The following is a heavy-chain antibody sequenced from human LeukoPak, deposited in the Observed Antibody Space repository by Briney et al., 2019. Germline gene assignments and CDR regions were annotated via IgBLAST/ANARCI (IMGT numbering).Heavy chain of an antibody. CDR2: IYTSGST. Sequence: KPSETLSLTCTVSGGSISSYYWSWIRQPAGKGLEWIGRIYTSGSTNYNPSLKSRVTMSVDTSKNQFSLKLSSVTAADTAVYYCARRAGWSPYLGSPYGAFDIWGQGTMVTVSS. J-gene: IGHJ3*02. V-gene: IGHV4-4*07. CDR1: GGSISSYY. D-gene: IGHD6-19*01. CDR3: ARRAGWSPYLGSPYGAFDI.